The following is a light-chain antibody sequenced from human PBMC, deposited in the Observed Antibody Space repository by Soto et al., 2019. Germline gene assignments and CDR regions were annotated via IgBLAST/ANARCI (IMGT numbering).Light chain of an antibody. CDR1: QTISSW. CDR2: KAS. CDR3: QNYNSYSEA. J-gene: IGKJ1*01. V-gene: IGKV1-5*03. Sequence: DIQMTKSPSTLSGSVGDSVTITCRASQTISSWLAWYQQKPGKANKLLIYKASTLQSGVPPRFSGSGSGTEFTLTISSLQPDEFATYYCQNYNSYSEAVGKGNKVDIK.